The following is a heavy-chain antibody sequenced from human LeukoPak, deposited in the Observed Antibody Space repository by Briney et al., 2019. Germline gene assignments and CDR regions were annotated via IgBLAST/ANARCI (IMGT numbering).Heavy chain of an antibody. V-gene: IGHV4-4*07. D-gene: IGHD6-19*01. CDR3: ARDRSGYSSGGPYYYMDA. J-gene: IGHJ6*03. Sequence: SETLSLTCTVSGGSISSYYWSWIRQPAGKGLEWIGRIYTSGSTNYNPSLKSRVTMSVDTSKDQFSLKLSSVTAADTAVYYCARDRSGYSSGGPYYYMDAWGKGTTVTVSS. CDR2: IYTSGST. CDR1: GGSISSYY.